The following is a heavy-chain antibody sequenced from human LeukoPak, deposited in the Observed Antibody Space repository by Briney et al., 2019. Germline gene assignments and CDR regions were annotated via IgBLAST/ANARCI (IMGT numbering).Heavy chain of an antibody. D-gene: IGHD6-13*01. J-gene: IGHJ6*02. CDR2: ISGGGGSA. CDR1: GFTFSSYA. Sequence: PGGSLRLSCAASGFTFSSYAMTWVRQAPGKGLEWVSAISGGGGSAHYADSVKGRFSISRDNSKNTLDLQMNSLRAEDTAVYYCAKVGFAPYNSGWSGDYYYYGMDVWGQGTTVTVSS. CDR3: AKVGFAPYNSGWSGDYYYYGMDV. V-gene: IGHV3-23*01.